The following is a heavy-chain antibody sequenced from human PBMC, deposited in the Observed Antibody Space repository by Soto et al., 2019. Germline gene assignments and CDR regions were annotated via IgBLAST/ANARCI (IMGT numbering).Heavy chain of an antibody. CDR2: IYHSGST. D-gene: IGHD3-10*01. J-gene: IGHJ6*01. CDR3: ASKSYYGGMDV. Sequence: PSETLSLTCAVSGGTISSGGHSWSWIRQPPGKGLEWIGYIYHSGSTYYNPSLKSRVTISVDRSKNQFSLKLSSVTAADTAVYCCASKSYYGGMDVCGQGTTVTIS. V-gene: IGHV4-30-2*01. CDR1: GGTISSGGHS.